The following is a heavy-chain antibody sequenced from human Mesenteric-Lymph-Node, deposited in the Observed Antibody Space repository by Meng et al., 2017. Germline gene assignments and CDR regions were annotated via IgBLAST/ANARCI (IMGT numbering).Heavy chain of an antibody. V-gene: IGHV4-34*01. Sequence: SETLSLTCAVYGGSFSGYYWSWIRQPPGKGLEWIGEINHSGSTNYNPSLKSRVTISVDTSKNQFSLKLSSVTAADTAVYYCARVSGDSSGYYPRIDYWGQGTLVTVSS. J-gene: IGHJ4*02. CDR3: ARVSGDSSGYYPRIDY. D-gene: IGHD3-22*01. CDR1: GGSFSGYY. CDR2: INHSGST.